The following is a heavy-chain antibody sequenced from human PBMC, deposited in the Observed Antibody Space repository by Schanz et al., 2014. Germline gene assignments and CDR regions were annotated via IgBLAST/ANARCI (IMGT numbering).Heavy chain of an antibody. CDR1: GFTFSNFG. CDR3: ARLATSKSRLGDAVDI. Sequence: QVQLVESGGGVVQPGRSLRLSCAASGFTFSNFGLHWVRQAPGKGLNWVAVISSDGTNKYYADSVQGRFTLSKDFSKDTLYLQLTSLGPEDTAVYYCARLATSKSRLGDAVDIWGQGTMVTVSS. CDR2: ISSDGTNK. J-gene: IGHJ3*02. D-gene: IGHD6-6*01. V-gene: IGHV3-30*03.